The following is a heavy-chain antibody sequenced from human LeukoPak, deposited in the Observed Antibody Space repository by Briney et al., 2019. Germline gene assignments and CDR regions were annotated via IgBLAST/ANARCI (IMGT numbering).Heavy chain of an antibody. CDR3: ASLTTVTQGFFDS. J-gene: IGHJ4*03. Sequence: SQTLSLTCAVSGGSMSSYFWGWIRQPPAKGLEWIGLINYSWSTNYNPSLKRPLTISVNMSKNKFSLQLSSLIAPDTPVYYCASLTTVTQGFFDS. CDR2: INYSWST. D-gene: IGHD4-17*01. V-gene: IGHV4-59*08. CDR1: GGSMSSYF.